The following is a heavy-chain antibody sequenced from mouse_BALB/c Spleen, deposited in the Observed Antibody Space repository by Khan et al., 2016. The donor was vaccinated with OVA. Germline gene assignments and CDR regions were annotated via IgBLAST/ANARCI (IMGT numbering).Heavy chain of an antibody. CDR3: AGLYYYGSSFYAMDY. CDR2: IWAGGST. CDR1: GFSLTSYG. J-gene: IGHJ4*01. V-gene: IGHV2-9*02. Sequence: QMQLEESGPGLVAPSQSLSITCTVSGFSLTSYGVHWVRQPPGKGLEWLGVIWAGGSTNYNSALMSRLSISKDNSKSQVFLKMNRLQTDDTAMYYCAGLYYYGSSFYAMDYWGQGTSVTVSS. D-gene: IGHD1-1*01.